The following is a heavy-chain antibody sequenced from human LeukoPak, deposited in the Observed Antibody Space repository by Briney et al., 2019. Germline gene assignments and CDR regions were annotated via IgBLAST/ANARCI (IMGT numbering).Heavy chain of an antibody. J-gene: IGHJ4*02. V-gene: IGHV4-59*08. CDR3: ARRICTNGVCSFDY. Sequence: SEALSLTCTVSGGSISSYYWSWIRQPPGKGLEWIGYIYYSGSTNYNPSLKSRVTISVDTSKNQFSLKLSSVTAADTAVYYCARRICTNGVCSFDYWGQGTLVTVS. CDR2: IYYSGST. CDR1: GGSISSYY. D-gene: IGHD2-8*01.